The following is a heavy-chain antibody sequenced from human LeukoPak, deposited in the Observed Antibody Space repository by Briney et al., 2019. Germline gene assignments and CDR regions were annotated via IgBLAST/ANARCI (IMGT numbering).Heavy chain of an antibody. J-gene: IGHJ6*03. CDR1: GGTFSSYA. CDR3: ARGTYSNYEYYYYYRAV. V-gene: IGHV1-69*05. D-gene: IGHD4-11*01. CDR2: IIPIFGTA. Sequence: SVKVSCKASGGTFSSYAISWVRQAPGQGLEWMGGIIPIFGTANYVQKFQGRVTITTDESTSTAYMELSSLRSEDTAVYYCARGTYSNYEYYYYYRAVWGKGPTFTV.